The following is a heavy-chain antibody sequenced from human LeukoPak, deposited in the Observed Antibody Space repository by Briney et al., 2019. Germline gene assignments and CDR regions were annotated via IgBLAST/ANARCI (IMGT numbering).Heavy chain of an antibody. V-gene: IGHV1-8*01. CDR1: GYTFTSYD. CDR3: ARGPRMPGGLS. J-gene: IGHJ5*02. D-gene: IGHD1-26*01. CDR2: VNPNSAST. Sequence: ASVKVSCKASGYTFTSYDINWFRQAPGQGLEWMGWVNPNSASTDYAQKFQGRVTMTGDTSINTAYMELSSLRSEDTAVYYCARGPRMPGGLSWGQGTLVTVSS.